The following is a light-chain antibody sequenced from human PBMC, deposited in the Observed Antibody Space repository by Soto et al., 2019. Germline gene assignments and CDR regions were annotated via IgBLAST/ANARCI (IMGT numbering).Light chain of an antibody. CDR2: GAS. CDR3: QQFGGSSYT. J-gene: IGKJ2*01. V-gene: IGKV3-20*01. CDR1: QSVINRY. Sequence: EIVLTQSPGTLSLSPGERATLSCRASQSVINRYLTWYQQKPGQAPRLLIHGASTRATGTPDRFSGSGSGTDFTLPINRLEPEDFAVYYCQQFGGSSYTFGQGTRVEIK.